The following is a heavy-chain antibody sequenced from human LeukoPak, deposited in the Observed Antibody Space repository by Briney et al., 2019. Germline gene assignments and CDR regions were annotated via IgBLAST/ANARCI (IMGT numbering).Heavy chain of an antibody. Sequence: SSETLSLNCTVSGGSISSGTFSWGWIRQPPGKGLEWIGSLRYSGDTNYNPSLKSRVTISVDTSKNQFSLKLSSVTAADKAVYYCARDPGCGGDCYSRYYYYGMDVWGQGTTVTVSS. D-gene: IGHD2-21*02. CDR2: LRYSGDT. J-gene: IGHJ6*02. CDR3: ARDPGCGGDCYSRYYYYGMDV. V-gene: IGHV4-39*07. CDR1: GGSISSGTFS.